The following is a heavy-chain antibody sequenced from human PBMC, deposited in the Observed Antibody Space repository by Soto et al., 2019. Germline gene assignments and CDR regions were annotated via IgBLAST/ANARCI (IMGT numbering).Heavy chain of an antibody. V-gene: IGHV3-48*03. Sequence: GGSLRLSCAASGFTFSNFEMHWVRQAPGKGLEWVSYINTAGSTKYYAESVKGRFTISRDNARNSLFLQMNSLRAEDTAVYYCARALDFWSGYLSDWGQGTLVTVSS. D-gene: IGHD3-3*01. CDR2: INTAGSTK. CDR3: ARALDFWSGYLSD. J-gene: IGHJ4*02. CDR1: GFTFSNFE.